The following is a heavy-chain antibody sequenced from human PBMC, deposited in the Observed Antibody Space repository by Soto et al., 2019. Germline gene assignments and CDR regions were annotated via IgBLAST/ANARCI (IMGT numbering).Heavy chain of an antibody. CDR3: VRTAREGAVAPHWFDR. Sequence: PSETLSLTCTVSGASIRSTDYYWSWIRQAPGKGLEWIGYVYYTGSTYYNPSLMSRLTISVDTSKNQFSLKLTSVTAAETAVYYCVRTAREGAVAPHWFDRWRKGTQVTVSS. J-gene: IGHJ5*02. CDR2: VYYTGST. D-gene: IGHD2-21*02. V-gene: IGHV4-30-4*01. CDR1: GASIRSTDYY.